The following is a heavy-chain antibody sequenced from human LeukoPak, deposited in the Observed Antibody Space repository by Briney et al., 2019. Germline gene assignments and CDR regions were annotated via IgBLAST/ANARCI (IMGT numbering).Heavy chain of an antibody. D-gene: IGHD6-19*01. CDR2: INPNSGGT. CDR3: ARDLYSSGWYDY. Sequence: ASVKVSCKASGYTFTGYYMHWVRQAPGQGLEWMGWINPNSGGTNYAQKFQGRVTMTRDTSISTAYMELSRLRSDDTAVYYCARDLYSSGWYDYRGQGTTVTVSS. V-gene: IGHV1-2*02. CDR1: GYTFTGYY. J-gene: IGHJ4*03.